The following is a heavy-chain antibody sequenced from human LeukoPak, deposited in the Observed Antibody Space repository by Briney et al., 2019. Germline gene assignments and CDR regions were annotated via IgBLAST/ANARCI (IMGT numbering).Heavy chain of an antibody. CDR1: GYIFTGYY. CDR2: INPNSGGT. J-gene: IGHJ4*02. Sequence: ASVKVSCKASGYIFTGYYMHWVRQAPGQGLEWRGWINPNSGGTNYAQKFQGRVTMTRDTSISTAYMELRRMTSDDTAVYYCATSVGTSGPELDYWGQGTLVTVSS. V-gene: IGHV1-2*02. CDR3: ATSVGTSGPELDY. D-gene: IGHD3-3*01.